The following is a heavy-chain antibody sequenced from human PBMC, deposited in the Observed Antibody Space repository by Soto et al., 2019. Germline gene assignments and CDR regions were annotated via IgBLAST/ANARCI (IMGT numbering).Heavy chain of an antibody. CDR2: ISWNSGSI. J-gene: IGHJ4*02. V-gene: IGHV3-9*01. CDR1: GFTFDDYA. D-gene: IGHD6-19*01. CDR3: AKDIWLGRDY. Sequence: GGSLRLSCAASGFTFDDYAMHWVRQAPGKGLEWVSGISWNSGSIGYADSVKGRFTISRDNAKNSLYLQMNSLRAEDTALYYCAKDIWLGRDYWGQGTLVTVSS.